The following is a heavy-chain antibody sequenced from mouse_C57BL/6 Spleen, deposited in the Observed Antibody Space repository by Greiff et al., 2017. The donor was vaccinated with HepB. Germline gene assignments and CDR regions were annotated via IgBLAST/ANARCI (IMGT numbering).Heavy chain of an antibody. CDR1: GYTFTDYE. Sequence: QVHVKQSGAELVRPGASVTLSCKASGYTFTDYEMHWVKQTPVHGLEWIGAIDPETGGTAYNQKFKGKAILTADKSSSTAYMELRSLTSEDSAVYYCTRKGNGYYFFDYWGQGTTLTVSS. CDR3: TRKGNGYYFFDY. D-gene: IGHD2-3*01. CDR2: IDPETGGT. V-gene: IGHV1-15*01. J-gene: IGHJ2*01.